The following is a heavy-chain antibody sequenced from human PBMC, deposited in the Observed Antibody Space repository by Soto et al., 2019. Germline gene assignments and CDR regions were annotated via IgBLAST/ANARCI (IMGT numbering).Heavy chain of an antibody. CDR2: ISYDGSNK. Sequence: GGSLRLSCAASGFTFSSYGMHWVRQAPGKGLEWVAVISYDGSNKYYADSVKGRFTISRDNSKNTLYLQMNSLRAEDTAVYYCAKDAQRRSIRDYYYGMDVWGQGTTVTVSS. V-gene: IGHV3-30*18. CDR1: GFTFSSYG. J-gene: IGHJ6*02. CDR3: AKDAQRRSIRDYYYGMDV. D-gene: IGHD3-3*02.